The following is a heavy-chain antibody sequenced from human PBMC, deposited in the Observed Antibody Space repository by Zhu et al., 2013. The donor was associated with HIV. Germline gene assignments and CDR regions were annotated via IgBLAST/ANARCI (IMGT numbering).Heavy chain of an antibody. J-gene: IGHJ5*02. CDR1: GGTFSSYA. Sequence: QVQLVQSGAEVKKPGSSVKVSCKASGGTFSSYAISWVRQAPGQGLEWMGGIIPIFGTANYAQKFQGRVTITADESTSTAYMELSSLRSEDTAVYYCARDVVGAPPGGNWFDPGAREPWSPSPQ. CDR2: IIPIFGTA. D-gene: IGHD2-15*01. CDR3: ARDVVGAPPGGNWFDP. V-gene: IGHV1-69*01.